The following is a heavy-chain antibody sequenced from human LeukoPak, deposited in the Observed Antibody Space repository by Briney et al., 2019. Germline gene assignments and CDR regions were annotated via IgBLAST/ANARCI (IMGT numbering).Heavy chain of an antibody. V-gene: IGHV4-39*07. CDR3: ARDDIVVVPAAPYYYYYYMDV. Sequence: SETLSLTCTVSGGSISSSSHYWGWIRQPPGKGLEWIGSIYYSGSTYYNPSLKSRVTMSVDTSKNQFSLKLSSVTAADTAVYYCARDDIVVVPAAPYYYYYYMDVWGKGTTVTVSS. D-gene: IGHD2-2*01. CDR2: IYYSGST. J-gene: IGHJ6*03. CDR1: GGSISSSSHY.